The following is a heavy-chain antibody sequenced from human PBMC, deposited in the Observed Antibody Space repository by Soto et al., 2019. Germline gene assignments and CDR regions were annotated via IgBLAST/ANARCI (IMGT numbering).Heavy chain of an antibody. D-gene: IGHD3-3*01. CDR3: ARDVASEYASILDV. J-gene: IGHJ4*02. CDR1: RLTFSPYW. CDR2: IKEDGSAK. Sequence: EGQLVESGGGLVQAGGSLRLSCEGFRLTFSPYWMTWVRQAPGKGLEWVASIKEDGSAKNYAYSVKGRFTLSRDNVKRAMFLQMTSVRVDDTAVYFCARDVASEYASILDVWGGGARVTVSS. V-gene: IGHV3-7*03.